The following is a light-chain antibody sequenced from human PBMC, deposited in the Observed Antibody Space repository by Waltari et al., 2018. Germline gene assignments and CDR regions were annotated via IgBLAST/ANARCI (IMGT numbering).Light chain of an antibody. Sequence: DVQMTKSPSSVSASVGDRVTIPCRASQLINTWMDLYQKHPGTDPKLLIYSSSILHVWVPSRFSGSVSATEFTLTIAILQPEDFATYYCQQANTSPLTFGQGT. CDR3: QQANTSPLT. CDR1: QLINTW. CDR2: SSS. V-gene: IGKV1-12*01. J-gene: IGKJ1*01.